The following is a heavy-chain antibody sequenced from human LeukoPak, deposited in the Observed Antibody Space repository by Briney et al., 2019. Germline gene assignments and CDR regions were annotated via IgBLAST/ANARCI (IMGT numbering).Heavy chain of an antibody. Sequence: SETLSLTCTVSGGSISSYYWSWIRQPPGKGLEWIGYIYYSGSTNYNPSLKSRVTISVDTSKNQFSLKLSSVTAGDTAVYYCATGGGSSSSVDYWGQGTLVTVSS. V-gene: IGHV4-59*01. CDR3: ATGGGSSSSVDY. CDR1: GGSISSYY. CDR2: IYYSGST. J-gene: IGHJ4*02. D-gene: IGHD6-6*01.